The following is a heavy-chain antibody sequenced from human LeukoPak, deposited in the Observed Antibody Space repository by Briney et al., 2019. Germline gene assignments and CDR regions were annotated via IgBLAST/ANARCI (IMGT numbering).Heavy chain of an antibody. J-gene: IGHJ1*01. D-gene: IGHD6-19*01. V-gene: IGHV3-20*04. CDR1: GFTFDDYG. CDR3: ARVPITLAGTKDAKYFQH. CDR2: INWNGGST. Sequence: GGSLRLSCAASGFTFDDYGMSWVRQAPGKGLEWVSGINWNGGSTGYADSVKGRFTISRDNAKNSLYLQMNSLRAEDTALYYCARVPITLAGTKDAKYFQHWGQGTLVTVSS.